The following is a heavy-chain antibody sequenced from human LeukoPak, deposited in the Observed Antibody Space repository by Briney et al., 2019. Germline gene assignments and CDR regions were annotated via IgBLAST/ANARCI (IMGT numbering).Heavy chain of an antibody. D-gene: IGHD3-22*01. CDR3: ARANYFDTSGSWN. J-gene: IGHJ4*02. Sequence: ASVKVSCKASGYTFTANYMHWVRQAPGQGLEWMGWLNPNSGGTSYAQRFQGRVTMTRDTSISTAYMELSGLRSDDTAVYYCARANYFDTSGSWNWGQGTLVTVSS. V-gene: IGHV1-2*02. CDR2: LNPNSGGT. CDR1: GYTFTANY.